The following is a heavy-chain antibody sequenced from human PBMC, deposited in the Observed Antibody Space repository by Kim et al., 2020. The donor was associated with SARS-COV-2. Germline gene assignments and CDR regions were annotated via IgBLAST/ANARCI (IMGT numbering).Heavy chain of an antibody. Sequence: SETLSLTCAVSGGSTNGYYWSWIRQPPGKGLEWIGAFYGAGYSYSKPSVKSRVTISVDNSKKQFSLKLTSPTAADTAVYYCARHVKEIATTGGVGGFDIWGQGTMVSVSS. V-gene: IGHV4-59*08. D-gene: IGHD3-16*01. CDR2: FYGAGYS. CDR1: GGSTNGYY. J-gene: IGHJ3*02. CDR3: ARHVKEIATTGGVGGFDI.